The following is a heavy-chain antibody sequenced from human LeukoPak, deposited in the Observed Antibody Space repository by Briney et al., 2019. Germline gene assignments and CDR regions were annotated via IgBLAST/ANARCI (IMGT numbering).Heavy chain of an antibody. J-gene: IGHJ5*02. CDR1: GYTFTSYG. Sequence: ASVKVSCKASGYTFTSYGISWVRQAPGQGLEWMGWISAYNGNTNYAQKLQGRVTMTTDTSTSTAYVELRSPRSDDTAVYYCARDLVVRGLRPNWFDPWGQGTLVTVSS. D-gene: IGHD3-10*01. CDR2: ISAYNGNT. CDR3: ARDLVVRGLRPNWFDP. V-gene: IGHV1-18*01.